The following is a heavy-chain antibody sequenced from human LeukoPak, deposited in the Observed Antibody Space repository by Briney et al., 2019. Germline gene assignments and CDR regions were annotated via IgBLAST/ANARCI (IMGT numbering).Heavy chain of an antibody. J-gene: IGHJ4*01. CDR1: GGSFSGYY. V-gene: IGHV4-34*01. CDR3: ARVVRVPAAVRRTLDY. D-gene: IGHD3-10*01. CDR2: INHSGST. Sequence: SETLSLTCAVYGGSFSGYYWSWIRQPPGKGLEWIGEINHSGSTNYNPSLKSRVTISVDTSKNQFSLKLSSVTAADTAVYYCARVVRVPAAVRRTLDYWGQEPWSPSPQ.